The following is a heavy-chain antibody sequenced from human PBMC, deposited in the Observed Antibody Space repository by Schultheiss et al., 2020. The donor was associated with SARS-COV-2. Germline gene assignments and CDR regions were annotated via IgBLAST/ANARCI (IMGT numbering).Heavy chain of an antibody. J-gene: IGHJ6*03. CDR2: INHSGST. D-gene: IGHD2-2*01. CDR1: GGSISSYY. CDR3: ARSRMPQRGYYYMDV. V-gene: IGHV4-34*01. Sequence: SQTLSLTCTVSGGSISSYYWSWIRQPPGKGLEWIGEINHSGSTNYNPSLKSRVTISVDTSKNQFSLKLSSVTAADTAVYYCARSRMPQRGYYYMDVWGKGTTVTVSS.